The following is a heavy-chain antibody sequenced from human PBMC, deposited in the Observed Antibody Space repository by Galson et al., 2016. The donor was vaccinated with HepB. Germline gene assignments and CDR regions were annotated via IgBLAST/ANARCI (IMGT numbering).Heavy chain of an antibody. V-gene: IGHV4-39*07. CDR3: ARLGGAYTRGGMDV. D-gene: IGHD3-16*01. J-gene: IGHJ6*02. CDR1: GDSISNTYYY. Sequence: ETLSLTCSVSGDSISNTYYYWGWIRQTPGKGLAWMGSINYSGSTYYNPYLKSRLTMSQDTSKNQLYMKLYSVTAADTALYYCARLGGAYTRGGMDVWGQGITVTVSS. CDR2: INYSGST.